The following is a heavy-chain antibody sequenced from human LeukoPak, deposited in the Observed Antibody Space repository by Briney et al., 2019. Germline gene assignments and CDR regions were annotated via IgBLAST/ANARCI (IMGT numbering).Heavy chain of an antibody. CDR3: ARDKIAAAGSLSYYYYGMDV. CDR2: ISAYNGNA. V-gene: IGHV1-18*01. J-gene: IGHJ6*02. D-gene: IGHD6-13*01. Sequence: GASVKVSCKASGYTFTSYGISWVRQAPGQGLEWMGWISAYNGNANYAQKLQGRVTMTTDTSTSTAYMELRSLRSDDTAVYYCARDKIAAAGSLSYYYYGMDVWGQGTTVTVSS. CDR1: GYTFTSYG.